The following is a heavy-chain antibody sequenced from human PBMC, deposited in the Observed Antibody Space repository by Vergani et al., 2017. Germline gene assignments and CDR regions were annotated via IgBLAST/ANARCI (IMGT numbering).Heavy chain of an antibody. Sequence: EVQLLESGGDLVQPGGSLRLSCTASGFIFSTYAMSWVRQAPGKGLEWVSGISASGAPTYYADSVKGRVTISRDNSKNTLYLQMNSLRVEDTAVYYCATAGAAYCRGASCYDFFEYWGQGTLVTVAS. V-gene: IGHV3-23*01. D-gene: IGHD2-15*01. CDR3: ATAGAAYCRGASCYDFFEY. CDR2: ISASGAPT. J-gene: IGHJ4*02. CDR1: GFIFSTYA.